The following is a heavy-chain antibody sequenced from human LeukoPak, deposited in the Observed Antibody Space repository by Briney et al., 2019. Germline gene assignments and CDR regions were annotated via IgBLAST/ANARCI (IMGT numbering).Heavy chain of an antibody. D-gene: IGHD2-15*01. CDR1: GGSFSGYY. CDR2: INHSGST. Sequence: SETLSLTCAVYGGSFSGYYWSWIRQPPGKGLEWIGEINHSGSTNYNPSLKSRVTISVDTSKNQFSLKLSSVTAADTAVYYCARGYCSGGSCYSYYYYNYMDVWGKGTTVTVSS. J-gene: IGHJ6*03. V-gene: IGHV4-34*01. CDR3: ARGYCSGGSCYSYYYYNYMDV.